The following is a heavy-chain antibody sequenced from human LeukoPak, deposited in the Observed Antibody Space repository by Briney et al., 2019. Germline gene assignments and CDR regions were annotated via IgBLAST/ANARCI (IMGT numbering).Heavy chain of an antibody. Sequence: GGSLRLSCAASGFTFSSYSMSWVRQAPGKGLEWVSVIDGSGGSTHYADSVKGRFTISRDNSKNTLYLQMNSLRAEDTAVYYCAKSTNYLSIDYWGQGTLVTVSS. CDR2: IDGSGGST. CDR1: GFTFSSYS. J-gene: IGHJ4*02. V-gene: IGHV3-23*01. D-gene: IGHD4/OR15-4a*01. CDR3: AKSTNYLSIDY.